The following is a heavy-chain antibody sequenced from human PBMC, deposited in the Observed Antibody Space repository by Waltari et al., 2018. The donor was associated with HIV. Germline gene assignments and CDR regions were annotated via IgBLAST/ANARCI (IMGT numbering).Heavy chain of an antibody. CDR1: GGSFSGYY. V-gene: IGHV4-34*01. J-gene: IGHJ4*02. CDR2: INHSGST. CDR3: ARGRGTMIVVVILDY. Sequence: QVQLQQWGAGLLKPSETLSLTCAVYGGSFSGYYWSWIRQPPGKGLEWIGEINHSGSTNYIPSLKSRVTISVDTSKNHFSLKLSSVTAADTAVYYCARGRGTMIVVVILDYWGQGTLVTVSS. D-gene: IGHD3-22*01.